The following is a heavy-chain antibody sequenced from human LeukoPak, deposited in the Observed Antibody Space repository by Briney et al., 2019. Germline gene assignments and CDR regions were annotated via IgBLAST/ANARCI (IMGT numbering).Heavy chain of an antibody. J-gene: IGHJ4*02. D-gene: IGHD3-22*01. CDR3: AKDRTVAQMIVVVSYFDS. V-gene: IGHV3-23*01. CDR2: INGRGSST. Sequence: GGSLRLSCAASGFTFSSYAMSWVRQAPGKGLEWVSAINGRGSSTYYADSVKGRFTLSRDTSKSTLYLQMNSLRAEDTAVYYCAKDRTVAQMIVVVSYFDSWGQGALVTVSS. CDR1: GFTFSSYA.